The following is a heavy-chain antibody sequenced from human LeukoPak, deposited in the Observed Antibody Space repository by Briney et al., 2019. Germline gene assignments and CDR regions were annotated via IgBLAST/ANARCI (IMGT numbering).Heavy chain of an antibody. D-gene: IGHD3-16*01. CDR3: TRGGVDY. J-gene: IGHJ4*02. CDR1: GFTFSSYS. V-gene: IGHV3-21*01. Sequence: SGGSLRLSCVASGFTFSSYSMNWVRQAPGKGLEWVSSISSSSSYIYYSDSVKGRFTISRDNAKNTLYLQMNSLRAEDTAVYYCTRGGVDYWGQGTLVTVSS. CDR2: ISSSSSYI.